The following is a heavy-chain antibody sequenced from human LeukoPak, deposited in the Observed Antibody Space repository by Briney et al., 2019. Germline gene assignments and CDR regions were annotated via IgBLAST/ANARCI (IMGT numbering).Heavy chain of an antibody. CDR3: AKDKGREGDY. V-gene: IGHV3-30*18. D-gene: IGHD1-26*01. Sequence: GRSLGLSCAASGFTFSSYGMHWVRQAPGKGLEWVAVISSEGSEKFYADSVKGRFTISRDNSKNTLNLQMNSLRVEDTAVYYCAKDKGREGDYWGQGTLVTVSS. CDR1: GFTFSSYG. CDR2: ISSEGSEK. J-gene: IGHJ4*02.